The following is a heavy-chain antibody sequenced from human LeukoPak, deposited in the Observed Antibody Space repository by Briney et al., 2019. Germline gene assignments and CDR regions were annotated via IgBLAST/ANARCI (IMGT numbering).Heavy chain of an antibody. J-gene: IGHJ5*02. CDR2: ISGSGGST. V-gene: IGHV3-23*01. Sequence: GRSLRLSCAASGFTFSSYAMHWVRQAPGKGLEWVSAISGSGGSTYYADSVKGRFTISRDNSKNTLYLQMNSLRAEDTAVYYCAKRVFGSSFDPWGQGTLVTVSS. D-gene: IGHD3-16*01. CDR3: AKRVFGSSFDP. CDR1: GFTFSSYA.